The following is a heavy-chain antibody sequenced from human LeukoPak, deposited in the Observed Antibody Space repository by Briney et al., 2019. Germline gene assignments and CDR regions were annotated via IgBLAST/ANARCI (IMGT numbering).Heavy chain of an antibody. Sequence: ASETLSLTCTVSGGSISSGAYYWSWIRQHPGKGLEWIGYIYYGGSIYYNSSLKSRVTISVDTSKNQFSLKLSSVTAADTAVYYCARSYSRITGAFDIWGQGTMVTVSS. D-gene: IGHD6-13*01. V-gene: IGHV4-30-4*08. J-gene: IGHJ3*02. CDR2: IYYGGSI. CDR1: GGSISSGAYY. CDR3: ARSYSRITGAFDI.